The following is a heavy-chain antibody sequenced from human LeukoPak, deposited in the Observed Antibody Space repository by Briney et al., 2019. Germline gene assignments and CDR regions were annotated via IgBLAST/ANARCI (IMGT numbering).Heavy chain of an antibody. CDR3: ARADASRVQDY. V-gene: IGHV1-18*01. Sequence: ASVKVSCKASGYTFTSYGIGWVRQAPGQGLEWMGWISAYNGNTNYAQKLQGRVTMTRDTSTSTVYMELSSLRSEDTAVYYCARADASRVQDYWGQGTLVTVSS. D-gene: IGHD6-6*01. CDR1: GYTFTSYG. J-gene: IGHJ4*02. CDR2: ISAYNGNT.